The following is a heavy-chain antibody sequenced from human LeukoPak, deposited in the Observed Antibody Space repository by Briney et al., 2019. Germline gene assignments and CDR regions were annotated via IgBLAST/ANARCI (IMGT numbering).Heavy chain of an antibody. J-gene: IGHJ4*02. D-gene: IGHD3-3*01. V-gene: IGHV3-30*02. CDR1: GYTFSSYG. CDR3: AKDVWRLPTHFDH. Sequence: PGGSMRLSCAASGYTFSSYGMDWVRQTPGRGLAWVAFIWHDERKNYYAKSVKVRFTISRDNSKNTLYLQMDSLNSEDTAVYYCAKDVWRLPTHFDHWGQGTVVTVSS. CDR2: IWHDERKN.